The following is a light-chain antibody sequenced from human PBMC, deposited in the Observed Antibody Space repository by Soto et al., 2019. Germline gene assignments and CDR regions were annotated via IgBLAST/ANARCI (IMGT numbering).Light chain of an antibody. CDR1: QSVLYSSNNKNY. Sequence: DIVMTQSPDSLAVSLGERATINCKSSQSVLYSSNNKNYLAWYQQKPGQPPKLLIYWASTRESGVPDRFSGSGSGTDFTLTISSLQADDFATYYCQQYNIYSRTFGQGTKVEIK. V-gene: IGKV4-1*01. CDR2: WAS. CDR3: QQYNIYSRT. J-gene: IGKJ1*01.